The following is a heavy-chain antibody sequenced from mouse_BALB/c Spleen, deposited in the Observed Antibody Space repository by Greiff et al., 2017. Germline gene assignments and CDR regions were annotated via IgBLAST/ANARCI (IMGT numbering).Heavy chain of an antibody. V-gene: IGHV7-3*02. CDR1: GFTFTDYY. D-gene: IGHD1-1*01. J-gene: IGHJ3*01. CDR3: ARDIRYYGSSPWFAY. CDR2: IRNKANGYTT. Sequence: EVKLMESGGGLVQPGGSLRLSCATSGFTFTDYYMSWVRQPPGKALEWLGFIRNKANGYTTEYSASVKGRFTISRDNSQSILYLQMNTLGAEDSATYYCARDIRYYGSSPWFAYWGQGTLVTVSA.